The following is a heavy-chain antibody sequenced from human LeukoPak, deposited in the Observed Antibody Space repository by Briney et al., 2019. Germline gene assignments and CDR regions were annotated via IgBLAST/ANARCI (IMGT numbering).Heavy chain of an antibody. CDR3: ATTLYSGIYGDAFDM. Sequence: GESLKISCKGSGYSFTSYWIGWVRQIPGKGLEWMGIMYPGDSETRYSPSFQSQDTISADKSISTAYLQWSSLKASDTAMYYCATTLYSGIYGDAFDMWGQGTMVTVSS. CDR1: GYSFTSYW. CDR2: MYPGDSET. J-gene: IGHJ3*02. V-gene: IGHV5-51*01. D-gene: IGHD1-26*01.